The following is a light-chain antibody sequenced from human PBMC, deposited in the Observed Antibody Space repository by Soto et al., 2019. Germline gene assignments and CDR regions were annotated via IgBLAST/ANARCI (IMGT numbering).Light chain of an antibody. CDR2: DVS. V-gene: IGKV3-11*01. Sequence: EIVLTQSPVTLSLSPGDRATLSCRPSQSVSSFLAWYQQKPGQPPRLLIYDVSNRAAGIPARFSGSGSGTDFTLTISSPEPEDFAVYYCQQRTDWPPVYTFGQGTKLEIK. CDR3: QQRTDWPPVYT. J-gene: IGKJ2*01. CDR1: QSVSSF.